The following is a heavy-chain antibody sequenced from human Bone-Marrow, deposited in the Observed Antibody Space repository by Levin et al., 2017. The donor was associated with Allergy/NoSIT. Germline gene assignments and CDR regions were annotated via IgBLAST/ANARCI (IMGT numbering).Heavy chain of an antibody. Sequence: GASVKVSCKASGYTFTSYYMHWVRQAPGQGLEWMGIINPSGGTTSYAQKFQGRVTMTRDTSTSTVYMELSSLRSEDTAVYYCAMGVVVAGTALGFAYWGQGTLVTVSS. CDR1: GYTFTSYY. D-gene: IGHD6-19*01. J-gene: IGHJ4*02. CDR2: INPSGGTT. CDR3: AMGVVVAGTALGFAY. V-gene: IGHV1-46*01.